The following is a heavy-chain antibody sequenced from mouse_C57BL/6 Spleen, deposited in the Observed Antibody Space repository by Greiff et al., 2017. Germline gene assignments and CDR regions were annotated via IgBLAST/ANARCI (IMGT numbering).Heavy chain of an antibody. CDR2: IDPSDSYT. D-gene: IGHD1-1*01. J-gene: IGHJ1*03. Sequence: QVQLQQPGAELVMPGASVKLSCKASGYTFTSYWMHWVKQRPGQGLEWIGDIDPSDSYTNYNQKFKGKSTLTVDKSSSTAYMQLSSLTSEDSAVYYCARGYGSSNWYFDVWGKGTTVTVSS. CDR1: GYTFTSYW. V-gene: IGHV1-69*01. CDR3: ARGYGSSNWYFDV.